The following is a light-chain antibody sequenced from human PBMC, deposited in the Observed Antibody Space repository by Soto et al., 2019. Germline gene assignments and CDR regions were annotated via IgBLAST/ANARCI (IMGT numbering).Light chain of an antibody. J-gene: IGLJ1*01. Sequence: QSVLTQPRSVSGSPGQSVTVSCTGTSSDVGGNNHVTWYQQHPGKAPKLLISDVNKRPSGVPDRFSGPKSGNTASLTISGLQTEDEADYYCCSFAGRIFVFGTGTKVTVL. CDR1: SSDVGGNNH. CDR2: DVN. CDR3: CSFAGRIFV. V-gene: IGLV2-11*01.